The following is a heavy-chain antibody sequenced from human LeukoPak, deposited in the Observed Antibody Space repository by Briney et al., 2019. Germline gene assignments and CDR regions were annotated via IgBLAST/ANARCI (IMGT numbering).Heavy chain of an antibody. Sequence: GGSLRLSCTASGFIFNNFWMNSVRQDPGKGLEWVANRKQDGNEKYYVDSVMGRFTISRDNAKNSMYLQMNTLRAEDTGVYYCARVLYYGSARRYYFDYWGQGTLVTVSS. CDR1: GFIFNNFW. V-gene: IGHV3-7*01. D-gene: IGHD3-10*01. J-gene: IGHJ4*02. CDR3: ARVLYYGSARRYYFDY. CDR2: RKQDGNEK.